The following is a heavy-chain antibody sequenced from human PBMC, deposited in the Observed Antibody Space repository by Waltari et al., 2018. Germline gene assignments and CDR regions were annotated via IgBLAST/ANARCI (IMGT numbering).Heavy chain of an antibody. CDR2: IIPIFGTA. D-gene: IGHD3-22*01. CDR3: ARPYYYDSSGSNDAFDI. J-gene: IGHJ3*02. V-gene: IGHV1-69*08. Sequence: QVQLVQSGAEVKKPGSSVKVSCKASGGTFSSYAISWVRQAPGQGLEWMGRIIPIFGTANYAQKFQGRVTITADKSTSTAYMELSSLRSEDTAVYYCARPYYYDSSGSNDAFDIWDQGTMVTVSS. CDR1: GGTFSSYA.